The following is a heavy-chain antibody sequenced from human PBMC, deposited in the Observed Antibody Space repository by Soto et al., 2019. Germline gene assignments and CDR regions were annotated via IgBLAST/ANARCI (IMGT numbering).Heavy chain of an antibody. J-gene: IGHJ4*02. V-gene: IGHV3-23*01. CDR1: GFTFSSYA. D-gene: IGHD3-16*02. CDR2: ISGSGGTT. CDR3: AKERMITFGGVIVPLDY. Sequence: GGSLRLSCAASGFTFSSYAMSWVRQAPGKGLEWISAISGSGGTTYYADSVKGRFTISRDNSQNTLYLQMNSLRAEDTALYYCAKERMITFGGVIVPLDYWGQGTLVTVSS.